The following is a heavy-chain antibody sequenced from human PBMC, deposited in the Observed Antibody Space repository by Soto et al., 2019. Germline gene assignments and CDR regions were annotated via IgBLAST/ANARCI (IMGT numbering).Heavy chain of an antibody. V-gene: IGHV3-9*01. CDR2: ISWNSGSI. CDR1: GFTFDDYA. D-gene: IGHD6-13*01. Sequence: EVQLVESGGGLVQPGRSLRLSCAASGFTFDDYAMHWVRQAPGKGLEWVSGISWNSGSIGYADSVKGRFTISRDNAKNSLYLQMNRLRAEDTALYYCAKDILLYSSRTYGMDVWGQGTTVTVSS. J-gene: IGHJ6*02. CDR3: AKDILLYSSRTYGMDV.